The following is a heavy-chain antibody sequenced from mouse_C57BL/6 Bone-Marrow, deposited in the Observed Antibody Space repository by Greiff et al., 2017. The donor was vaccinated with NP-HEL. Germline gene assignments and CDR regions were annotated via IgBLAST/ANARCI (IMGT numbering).Heavy chain of an antibody. Sequence: VQLQQPGAELVMPGASVKLSCKASGYTFTSYWMHWVKQRPGQGLVWIGEIDPSDSYTNYNQKFKGKSTLTVDKSSSTAYMQLSSLTSEDSAVYYCARSSGSSPYWYFDVWGTGTTVTVSS. CDR3: ARSSGSSPYWYFDV. CDR2: IDPSDSYT. J-gene: IGHJ1*03. D-gene: IGHD1-1*01. V-gene: IGHV1-69*01. CDR1: GYTFTSYW.